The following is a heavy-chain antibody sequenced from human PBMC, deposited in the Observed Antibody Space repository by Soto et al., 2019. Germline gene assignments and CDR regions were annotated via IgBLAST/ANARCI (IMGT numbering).Heavy chain of an antibody. CDR1: GGSISSGGYS. CDR3: ARAWVTVTTWWFDP. D-gene: IGHD4-17*01. Sequence: QLQLQESGSGLVKPSQTLSLTCAVSGGSISSGGYSWSWIRQPPGKGLEWIGYIYHSGSTYYNPSLKSRVTISVDRSKNQFPLKLSSVTAADTAVYYCARAWVTVTTWWFDPWGQGTLVTVSS. J-gene: IGHJ5*02. CDR2: IYHSGST. V-gene: IGHV4-30-2*01.